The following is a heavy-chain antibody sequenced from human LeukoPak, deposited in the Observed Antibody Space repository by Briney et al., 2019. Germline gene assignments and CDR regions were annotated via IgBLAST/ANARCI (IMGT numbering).Heavy chain of an antibody. CDR3: ARDTNYYDSSGYYSGSDFDH. CDR1: GFTFSTYT. J-gene: IGHJ4*02. V-gene: IGHV3-21*01. D-gene: IGHD3-22*01. Sequence: GGSLRLSCAASGFTFSTYTMNWVRQAPGKGLEWVSCITSSSYIYYSDSVKGRFTISRDDAKKSLYLQMNSLRAEDTAVYYCARDTNYYDSSGYYSGSDFDHWGQGNLVTVSS. CDR2: ITSSSYI.